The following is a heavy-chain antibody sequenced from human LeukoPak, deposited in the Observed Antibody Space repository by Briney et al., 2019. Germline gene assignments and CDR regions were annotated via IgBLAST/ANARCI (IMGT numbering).Heavy chain of an antibody. CDR2: IKSKTDGGTS. Sequence: GGSLRLSCAASGFTFSNAWMYWVRQAPGKGLEWVGRIKSKTDGGTSDYAAPVTGRFTISRDDSKSTLYLQMNSLKTEDTGVYYCSTLWYGAWGQGTLVTVSS. CDR3: STLWYGA. D-gene: IGHD3-10*01. CDR1: GFTFSNAW. J-gene: IGHJ5*02. V-gene: IGHV3-15*01.